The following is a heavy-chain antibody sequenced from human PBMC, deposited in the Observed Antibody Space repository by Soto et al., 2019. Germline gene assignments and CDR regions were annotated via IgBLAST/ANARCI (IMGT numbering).Heavy chain of an antibody. J-gene: IGHJ6*02. V-gene: IGHV3-33*01. CDR1: GFAFSTYG. D-gene: IGHD3-9*01. CDR2: IWYDGSNK. CDR3: ARDHFDGTHYYYGLDV. Sequence: SLRLSCVASGFAFSTYGIHWVRQAPGKGLEWVAVIWYDGSNKYYADSVKGRFTISRDNSKNTMYLQMNSLRAEDTAVFCCARDHFDGTHYYYGLDVWGQGTMVTVSS.